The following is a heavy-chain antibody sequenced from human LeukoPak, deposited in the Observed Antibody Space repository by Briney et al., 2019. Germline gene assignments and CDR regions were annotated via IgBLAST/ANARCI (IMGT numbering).Heavy chain of an antibody. CDR1: GGTFSSYA. D-gene: IGHD2-2*01. V-gene: IGHV1-69*01. CDR3: AVIVVVPAATSTNWFDP. Sequence: VASVTVSCKASGGTFSSYAISWVRQAPGQGLEWMGGIFPIFGTANYAQKFQGRVTITADESTSTAYMELSSLRSEDTAVYYCAVIVVVPAATSTNWFDPWGQGTLVTVSS. J-gene: IGHJ5*02. CDR2: IFPIFGTA.